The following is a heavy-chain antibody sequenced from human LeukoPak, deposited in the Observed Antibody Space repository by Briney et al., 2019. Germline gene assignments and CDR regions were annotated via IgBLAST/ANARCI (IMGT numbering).Heavy chain of an antibody. CDR1: GGSISSDY. J-gene: IGHJ4*02. Sequence: PSQTLSLTCTVSGGSISSDYWSWIRQPAGKGLEWIGRIDSSGVTNYNPSLKSRVTMSVDTSKNQFSLKRSSVTASATPGYYFSGYTYDSGNYLDSWGPGTPVTVSS. V-gene: IGHV4-4*07. CDR2: IDSSGVT. D-gene: IGHD3-10*01. CDR3: SGYTYDSGNYLDS.